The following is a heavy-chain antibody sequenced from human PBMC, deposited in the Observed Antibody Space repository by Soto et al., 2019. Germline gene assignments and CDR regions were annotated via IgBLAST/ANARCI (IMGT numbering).Heavy chain of an antibody. CDR1: GYTFTSYG. CDR2: ISAYNGNT. D-gene: IGHD6-6*01. V-gene: IGHV1-18*01. CDR3: ARFIAARPYYYYYYMAV. J-gene: IGHJ6*03. Sequence: ASVKVSCKASGYTFTSYGISWVRQAPGQGLEWMGWISAYNGNTNYAQKLQGRVTMTTDTSTSTAYMELRSLRSDDTAVYYCARFIAARPYYYYYYMAVWGKGTTVTVSS.